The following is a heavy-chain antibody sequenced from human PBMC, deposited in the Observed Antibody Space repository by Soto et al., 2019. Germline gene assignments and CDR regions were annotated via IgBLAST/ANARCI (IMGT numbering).Heavy chain of an antibody. CDR1: GGSISIYY. CDR3: ARLMITVGGVIVIPRGAFDF. J-gene: IGHJ3*01. D-gene: IGHD3-16*02. V-gene: IGHV4-59*08. CDR2: IYYSGST. Sequence: PSETLSLTCTVSGGSISIYYWSWIRQPPGKGLEWIGYIYYSGSTNYNPSLKSRVTISLDTSKNQFSLKPSSVTAADTAVYYCARLMITVGGVIVIPRGAFDFWGQGTMVTVSS.